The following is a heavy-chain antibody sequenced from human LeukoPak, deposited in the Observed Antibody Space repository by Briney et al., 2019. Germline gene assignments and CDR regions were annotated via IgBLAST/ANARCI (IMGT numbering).Heavy chain of an antibody. V-gene: IGHV3-21*01. D-gene: IGHD2-21*02. J-gene: IGHJ4*02. CDR3: AKGTRIVVVTAALDY. CDR2: ISSSSSYI. Sequence: GGSLRLSCAASGFTFSSYSMNWVRQAPGKGLEWVSSISSSSSYIYYADSVKGRFTISRDNAKNSLYLQMNSLRAEDTAVYYCAKGTRIVVVTAALDYWGQGTLVTVSS. CDR1: GFTFSSYS.